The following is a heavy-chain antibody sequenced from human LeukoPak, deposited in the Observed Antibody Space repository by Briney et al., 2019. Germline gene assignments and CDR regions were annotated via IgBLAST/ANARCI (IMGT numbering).Heavy chain of an antibody. CDR2: ISSSSSSI. CDR3: TRGHDYDSSGFFDY. J-gene: IGHJ4*02. Sequence: SGGSLRLSCAASRFTFSRYSMNWVRQAPGKGLEWLSYISSSSSSIYYADSVKGRFTISRDNAKNSLYLQMNSLRDEDTAVYYCTRGHDYDSSGFFDYWGQGTLVTVSS. V-gene: IGHV3-48*02. CDR1: RFTFSRYS. D-gene: IGHD3-22*01.